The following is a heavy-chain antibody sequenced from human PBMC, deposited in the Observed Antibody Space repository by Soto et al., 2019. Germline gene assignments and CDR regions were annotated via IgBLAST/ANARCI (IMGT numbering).Heavy chain of an antibody. CDR3: VRATGRGGM. Sequence: EVQLVESGGGLVQPGGSLRLSCVASGFTFSTYEMNWVRRAPGKGLEWVSYISTSGDTINNADSVRGRFSISRDNARNSLFLQMNSLRAEXTXXXYCVRATGRGGM. CDR2: ISTSGDTI. CDR1: GFTFSTYE. J-gene: IGHJ6*01. V-gene: IGHV3-48*03.